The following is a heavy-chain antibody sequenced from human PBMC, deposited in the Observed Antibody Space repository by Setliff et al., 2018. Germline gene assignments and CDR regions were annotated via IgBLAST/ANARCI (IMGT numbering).Heavy chain of an antibody. CDR3: ARGSTGAYDP. D-gene: IGHD7-27*01. J-gene: IGHJ5*02. Sequence: SETLSLSCAASGFNFSINDMTYGMSWVRQAPGKGLQWIAYVHYNGETNYNPSLKSRVLISVDTSKNQLSLRVTSVTAADTAVYYCARGSTGAYDPWGQGTLVTVSS. CDR1: GFNFSINDMTYG. V-gene: IGHV4-61*01. CDR2: VHYNGET.